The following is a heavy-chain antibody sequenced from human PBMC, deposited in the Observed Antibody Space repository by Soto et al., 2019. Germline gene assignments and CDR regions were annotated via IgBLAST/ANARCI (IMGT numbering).Heavy chain of an antibody. CDR3: AKIFFGSRDAFDI. CDR1: GFTFSSYG. J-gene: IGHJ3*02. D-gene: IGHD3-10*01. CDR2: ISYDGSNK. V-gene: IGHV3-30*18. Sequence: QVQLVESGGGVVQPGRALRLSCAASGFTFSSYGMHWVRQAPGKGLEWVAVISYDGSNKYYADSVKGRFTISRDNSNNTLYLQMNSLRAEDTAVYYCAKIFFGSRDAFDIWGQGTMVTVSS.